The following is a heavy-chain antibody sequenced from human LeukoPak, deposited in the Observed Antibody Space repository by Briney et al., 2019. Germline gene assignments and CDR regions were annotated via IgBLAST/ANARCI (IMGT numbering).Heavy chain of an antibody. CDR3: ARGRYSSGFDY. CDR2: ISSSGSTI. V-gene: IGHV3-48*03. Sequence: PGGSLRLSCAASGFTFSSYEMNWVRQAPGKGLEWVSYISSSGSTIYYADSVKGRFTISRDNAKNSLYPQMNSLRAEDTAVYYCARGRYSSGFDYWGQGTLVTVSS. J-gene: IGHJ4*02. D-gene: IGHD6-19*01. CDR1: GFTFSSYE.